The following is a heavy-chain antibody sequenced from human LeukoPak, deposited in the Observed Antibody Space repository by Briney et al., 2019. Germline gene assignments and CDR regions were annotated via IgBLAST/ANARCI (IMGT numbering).Heavy chain of an antibody. Sequence: SETLSLTCTVSGGSISSYYWSWIRQPPGKGLEWIGYIYYSGSTNYNPSLKSRVTISVDTSKNQFSLKLSSVTAADTAVYYCAIPTQGVAFDIWGQGTMVTVSS. V-gene: IGHV4-59*01. CDR3: AIPTQGVAFDI. CDR1: GGSISSYY. CDR2: IYYSGST. J-gene: IGHJ3*02.